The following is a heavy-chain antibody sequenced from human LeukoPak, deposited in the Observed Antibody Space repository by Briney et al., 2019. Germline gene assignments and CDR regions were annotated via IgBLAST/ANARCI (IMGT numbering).Heavy chain of an antibody. D-gene: IGHD5-24*01. CDR3: ARGLSQGWQQPPFDY. J-gene: IGHJ4*02. CDR1: GFIVSDYY. Sequence: GGSLRLSCAASGFIVSDYYMSWIRQAPGQGLEWVSYISSTGNTIKYADSVKGRFTISRDSAKNSVYLQMNSLRAEDTAVFYCARGLSQGWQQPPFDYWGQGTLVTVSS. V-gene: IGHV3-11*04. CDR2: ISSTGNTI.